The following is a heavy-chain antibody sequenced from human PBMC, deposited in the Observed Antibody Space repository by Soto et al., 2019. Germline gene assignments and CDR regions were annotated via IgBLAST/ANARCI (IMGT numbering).Heavy chain of an antibody. Sequence: EVQLVESGGGLVQPGGSLRLSCAASGFTFSSYWMSWVRQAPGKGLEWVANIKQDGSEKYYVDSVKGRFTISRDNAKNSLYLQMNSLRAEDTAVYYCARANRGFYTVTTDYWGQGTLVTVSS. D-gene: IGHD4-4*01. CDR2: IKQDGSEK. J-gene: IGHJ4*02. CDR3: ARANRGFYTVTTDY. V-gene: IGHV3-7*03. CDR1: GFTFSSYW.